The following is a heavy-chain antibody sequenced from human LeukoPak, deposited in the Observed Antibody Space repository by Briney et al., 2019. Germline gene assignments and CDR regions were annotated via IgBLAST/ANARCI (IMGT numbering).Heavy chain of an antibody. CDR3: ARGCYYERSGYCPFDY. Sequence: GGSLSLSCAASGFIVSNNYMKWVRQAPGEGLVWVRIIYSGGGTYDADSVKGRFTISRDNSKNTLYLKMNSLRADDTAVYYSARGCYYERSGYCPFDYWGPGTLVTASS. CDR1: GFIVSNNY. D-gene: IGHD3-22*01. J-gene: IGHJ4*02. CDR2: IYSGGGT. V-gene: IGHV3-53*01.